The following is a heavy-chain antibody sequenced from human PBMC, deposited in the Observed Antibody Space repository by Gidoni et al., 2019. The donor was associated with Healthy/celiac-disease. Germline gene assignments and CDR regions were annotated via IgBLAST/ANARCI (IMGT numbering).Heavy chain of an antibody. D-gene: IGHD3-22*01. J-gene: IGHJ4*02. V-gene: IGHV4-39*01. Sequence: SRSTYYNPSLKSRVTISVDTSKNQFSLKLSSVTAADTAVYYCARTDLGVITTDYWGQGTLVTVSS. CDR2: SRST. CDR3: ARTDLGVITTDY.